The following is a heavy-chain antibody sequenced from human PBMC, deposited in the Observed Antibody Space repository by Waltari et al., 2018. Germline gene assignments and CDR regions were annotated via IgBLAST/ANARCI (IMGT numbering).Heavy chain of an antibody. CDR1: GFTFSSYA. CDR3: ARPGIAAAGDY. D-gene: IGHD6-13*01. J-gene: IGHJ4*02. CDR2: ISYDGRNK. V-gene: IGHV3-30*04. Sequence: QVQLVESGGGVVQPGRSLRLSCAASGFTFSSYAMHWVRQAPGKGLEWVAVISYDGRNKYYADSVKGRLTISRDNSKNTLYLQMNSLRAEDTAVYYCARPGIAAAGDYWGQGTLVTVSS.